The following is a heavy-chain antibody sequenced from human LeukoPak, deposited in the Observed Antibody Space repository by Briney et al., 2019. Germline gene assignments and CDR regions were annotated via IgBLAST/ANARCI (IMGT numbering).Heavy chain of an antibody. CDR3: ARWNYDSGSWVLDY. CDR2: IKQDGGEK. D-gene: IGHD3-10*01. V-gene: IGHV3-7*05. J-gene: IGHJ4*02. Sequence: PGGSLRLSCAGSGFTFSNHQMNWVRRAPGKGLEWVAKIKQDGGEKHYVDSVKGRFTISRDNAKNSLYLQMNSLRVEDTAMYYYARWNYDSGSWVLDYWGQGTLVTVSS. CDR1: GFTFSNHQ.